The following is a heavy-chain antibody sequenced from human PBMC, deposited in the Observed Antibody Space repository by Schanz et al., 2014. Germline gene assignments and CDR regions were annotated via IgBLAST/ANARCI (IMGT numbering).Heavy chain of an antibody. CDR1: GYTFTSHG. CDR2: IIPILGIA. J-gene: IGHJ5*02. Sequence: VQLEQSGAEVKKPGASVKVSCKASGYTFTSHGISWVRQAPGQGLEWMGRIIPILGIANYAQNFQGRVTMTRNTSRSTAYMELSSLRSEDTAVYYCARGRGCTGGSCYSWFDLWGQGTLVTVAS. V-gene: IGHV1-69*04. D-gene: IGHD2-15*01. CDR3: ARGRGCTGGSCYSWFDL.